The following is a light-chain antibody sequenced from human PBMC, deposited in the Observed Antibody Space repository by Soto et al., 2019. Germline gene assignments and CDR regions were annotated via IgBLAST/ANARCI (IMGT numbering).Light chain of an antibody. V-gene: IGLV7-43*01. CDR1: TGAVTNPHY. J-gene: IGLJ3*02. Sequence: QTVVTQEPSLTVSPGGTVTLTCASSTGAVTNPHYANWFQQKPGQAPRALIFSTRSRHSWTPARFSGSLLGGKAALTLSDVQPDDEADYYCLLYFGGSQLGVFGGGTKVTVL. CDR3: LLYFGGSQLGV. CDR2: STR.